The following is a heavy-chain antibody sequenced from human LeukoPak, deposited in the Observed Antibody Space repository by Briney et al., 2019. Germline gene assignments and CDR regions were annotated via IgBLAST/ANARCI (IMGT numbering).Heavy chain of an antibody. J-gene: IGHJ4*02. V-gene: IGHV3-20*04. D-gene: IGHD5-18*01. Sequence: GSLGLSCAASGFTFDDYGMSWVRQAPGKGLEWVSGINWNGGSTGYADSVKGRFTISRDNAKNSLYLQMNSLRAEDTALYYCARGYSYGETSDYWGQGTLVTVSS. CDR3: ARGYSYGETSDY. CDR1: GFTFDDYG. CDR2: INWNGGST.